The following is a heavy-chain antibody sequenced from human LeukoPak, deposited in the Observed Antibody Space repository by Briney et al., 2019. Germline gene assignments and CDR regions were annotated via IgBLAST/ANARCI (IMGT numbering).Heavy chain of an antibody. CDR3: ARDCSGGSCYPDY. D-gene: IGHD2-15*01. V-gene: IGHV1-8*01. CDR2: MNPNSGNT. Sequence: GASVKVSCKASGYTFTSYDINWVRQATGQGLEWLGWMNPNSGNTGYAQKFQGRVTITRHTSISTAYMELSSLRSDDTAVYYCARDCSGGSCYPDYWGQGTLVTVSS. J-gene: IGHJ4*02. CDR1: GYTFTSYD.